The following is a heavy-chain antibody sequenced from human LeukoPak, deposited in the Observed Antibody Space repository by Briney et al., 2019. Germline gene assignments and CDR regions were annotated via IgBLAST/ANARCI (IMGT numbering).Heavy chain of an antibody. V-gene: IGHV3-9*03. Sequence: GRSLRLSCAASGFTFDDYAMHWVRHAPGKGLEWVSGISWNSGSIGYADSVKGRFTISRDNAKNSLYLQMNSLRAEDMALYYCAKESGGGTAMFFDYWGQGTLVTVSS. CDR3: AKESGGGTAMFFDY. CDR2: ISWNSGSI. D-gene: IGHD5-18*01. CDR1: GFTFDDYA. J-gene: IGHJ4*02.